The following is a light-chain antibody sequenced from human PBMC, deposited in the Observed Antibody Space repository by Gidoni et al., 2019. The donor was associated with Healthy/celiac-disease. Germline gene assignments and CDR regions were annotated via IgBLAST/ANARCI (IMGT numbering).Light chain of an antibody. CDR1: KLGDKY. CDR2: QDS. V-gene: IGLV3-1*01. Sequence: SYELTQPPSVSVSPGQTASITCSGDKLGDKYACWYQQEPGQSPVLVIYQDSKRPSGIPELFSGSNSGNTATLTISGTQAMDAADYYCQAWDSSTVVFGGGTKLTVL. J-gene: IGLJ2*01. CDR3: QAWDSSTVV.